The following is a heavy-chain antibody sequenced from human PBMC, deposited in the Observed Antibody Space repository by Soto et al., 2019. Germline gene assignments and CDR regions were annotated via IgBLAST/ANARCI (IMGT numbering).Heavy chain of an antibody. V-gene: IGHV1-8*01. J-gene: IGHJ4*02. CDR3: ARVPIVVVAATRNDAY. Sequence: QVQLVQSGAEVKKPGASVQVSCKASGYTFTSYDINWVRQATGQGLEWMGWMNPNSGNTGYAQKCQGRVTMTRNTSISTAYMELSSLRSEATAVYYCARVPIVVVAATRNDAYWGQGTLVTVSS. CDR2: MNPNSGNT. CDR1: GYTFTSYD. D-gene: IGHD2-15*01.